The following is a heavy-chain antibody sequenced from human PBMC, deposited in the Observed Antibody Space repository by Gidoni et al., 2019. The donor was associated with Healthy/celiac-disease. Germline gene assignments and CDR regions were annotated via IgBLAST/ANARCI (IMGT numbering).Heavy chain of an antibody. D-gene: IGHD3-22*01. V-gene: IGHV3-7*01. J-gene: IGHJ6*02. Sequence: EVQLVESGGGLVQPGGSLRLSCAASGFTFSSYWMSWVRQAPGKGLEWVANIKQDGSEKDYVDSVKGRFTISRDNAKNSLYLQMNSLRAEDTAVYYCARDNYDSSGRYYYYYGMDVWGQGTTVTVSS. CDR2: IKQDGSEK. CDR1: GFTFSSYW. CDR3: ARDNYDSSGRYYYYYGMDV.